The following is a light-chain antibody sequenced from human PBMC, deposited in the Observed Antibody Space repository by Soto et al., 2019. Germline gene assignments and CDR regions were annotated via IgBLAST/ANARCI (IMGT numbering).Light chain of an antibody. Sequence: DIQMTKTPSSLSAFVGDRVTITCRESQSIGNFLNWYQQRPGKAPKLLIYQASSLENGVPSRFSGSGSGTEFTLTIRSLQPDDIATYYCQQYSSYSAWTSGERAKVDI. CDR2: QAS. CDR3: QQYSSYSAWT. J-gene: IGKJ1*01. V-gene: IGKV1-5*03. CDR1: QSIGNF.